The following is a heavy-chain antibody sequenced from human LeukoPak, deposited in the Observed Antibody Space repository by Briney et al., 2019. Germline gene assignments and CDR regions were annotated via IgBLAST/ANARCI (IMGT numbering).Heavy chain of an antibody. J-gene: IGHJ6*02. Sequence: GGSLRLSCAASGLTFSSYAMSWVRQAPGKGLVWVSRINSDGSSTSYADSVKGRFTISRDNAKNTLYLQMNSLRAEDTAVYYCARVRSGSSAGNYGMDVWGQGTTVTVSS. D-gene: IGHD1-26*01. CDR3: ARVRSGSSAGNYGMDV. CDR2: INSDGSST. V-gene: IGHV3-74*01. CDR1: GLTFSSYA.